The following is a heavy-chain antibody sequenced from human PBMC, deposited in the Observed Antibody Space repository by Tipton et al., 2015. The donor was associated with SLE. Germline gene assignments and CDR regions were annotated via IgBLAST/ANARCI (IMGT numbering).Heavy chain of an antibody. D-gene: IGHD1-14*01. J-gene: IGHJ4*02. CDR2: IRQDESEK. CDR3: ARDDGSWCY. V-gene: IGHV3-7*01. Sequence: SLRLSCTASGFTFSDYWMSWIRQAPGKGLEWVANIRQDESEKYYVDSVKGRFTVSRDNAKNSLHLQMNSLRAEDTAVYYCARDDGSWCYWGQGTLVTVSS. CDR1: GFTFSDYW.